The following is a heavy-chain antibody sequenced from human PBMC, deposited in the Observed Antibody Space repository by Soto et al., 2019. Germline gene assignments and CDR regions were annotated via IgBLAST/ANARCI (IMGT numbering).Heavy chain of an antibody. D-gene: IGHD4-17*01. Sequence: SETLSLTCTVSGDSISGYYWTWIRQAPGKGLEWIGYVHYSGSTHYTPSLKSRVTISVDMSKNQFSLKLNSVTAADTAIYFCARNHYGDPPLNNWFDPWGQGTLVTVYS. V-gene: IGHV4-59*01. J-gene: IGHJ5*02. CDR1: GDSISGYY. CDR2: VHYSGST. CDR3: ARNHYGDPPLNNWFDP.